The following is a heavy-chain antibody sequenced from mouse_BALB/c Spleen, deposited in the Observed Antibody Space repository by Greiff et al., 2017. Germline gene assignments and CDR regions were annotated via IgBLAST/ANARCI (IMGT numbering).Heavy chain of an antibody. CDR2: ISSGGSYT. V-gene: IGHV5-6-4*01. CDR3: TGRGISTVVATYYLDY. CDR1: GFTFSSYT. Sequence: EVQLVESGGGLVKPGGSLKLSCAASGFTFSSYTMSWVRQTPEKRLEWVATISSGGSYTYYPDSVKGRFTISRANAKNTLYLQMSSLKSEDTAMYYCTGRGISTVVATYYLDYWGQGTTLTVSS. J-gene: IGHJ2*01. D-gene: IGHD1-1*01.